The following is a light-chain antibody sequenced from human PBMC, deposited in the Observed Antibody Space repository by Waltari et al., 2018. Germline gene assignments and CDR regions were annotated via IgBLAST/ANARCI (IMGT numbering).Light chain of an antibody. V-gene: IGKV3-11*01. CDR3: QQRGDWPRLT. Sequence: ETVLTQSPVTLSLSPGETAPLSCRASRRVGASFLAWYHQRPGQSPRLLIYDASKRATGIPARFSGSGSGTDFTLTISSLEPEDFAVYYCQQRGDWPRLTFGQGTKVEIK. J-gene: IGKJ1*01. CDR1: RRVGASF. CDR2: DAS.